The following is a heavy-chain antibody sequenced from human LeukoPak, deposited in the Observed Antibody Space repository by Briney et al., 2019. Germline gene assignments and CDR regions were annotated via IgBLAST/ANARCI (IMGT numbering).Heavy chain of an antibody. Sequence: ASVKVSCKASGYTFTGYYMHWVRQAPGQGLEWMGWINPSSGGTNYAQKFQGRVTMTRDTSISTAYMELSRLRSDDTAVYYCARPRGGNSYYYGMDVWGQGTTVTVSS. V-gene: IGHV1-2*02. CDR3: ARPRGGNSYYYGMDV. CDR1: GYTFTGYY. D-gene: IGHD3-10*01. J-gene: IGHJ6*02. CDR2: INPSSGGT.